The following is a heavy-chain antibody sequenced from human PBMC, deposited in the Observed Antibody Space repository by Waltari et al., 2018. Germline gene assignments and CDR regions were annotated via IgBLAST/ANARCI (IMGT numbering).Heavy chain of an antibody. CDR3: ARVKRWIYSSSSWVYFDS. J-gene: IGHJ4*02. CDR1: GGSISSYY. Sequence: QVQLQESGTGLVKPSETLSLTCTVSGGSISSYYWSWIRQTPGKGLEWLGYIDYSGSTTSTPTLKRRFTSTVDTSKNQFSRKPSSVTAADTAVYYCARVKRWIYSSSSWVYFDSWGQGTLVTVSS. V-gene: IGHV4-59*01. CDR2: IDYSGST. D-gene: IGHD6-6*01.